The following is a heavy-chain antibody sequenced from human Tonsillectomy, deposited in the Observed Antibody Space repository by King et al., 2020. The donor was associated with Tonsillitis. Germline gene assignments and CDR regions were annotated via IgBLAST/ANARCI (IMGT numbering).Heavy chain of an antibody. D-gene: IGHD3-10*01. CDR1: GFTFTSYE. Sequence: EVQLVESGGGLVRPGGSLRLSCATSGFTFTSYEMNWVRQAPGKGLEWVSYISSGSTTIYDASSVKGRFTISRDNAKDSLYLQMNSLRAEDTAVYYCARLWGNAFDVWGQGTMVTVSS. V-gene: IGHV3-48*03. J-gene: IGHJ3*01. CDR3: ARLWGNAFDV. CDR2: ISSGSTTI.